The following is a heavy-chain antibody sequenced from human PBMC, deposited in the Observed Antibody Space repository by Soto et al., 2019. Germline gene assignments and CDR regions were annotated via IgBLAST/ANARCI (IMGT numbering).Heavy chain of an antibody. J-gene: IGHJ4*02. V-gene: IGHV4-34*01. CDR1: GGSSSGYY. CDR3: ARGRRHNYYGSGSYNYYYFDY. CDR2: INHSGST. D-gene: IGHD3-10*01. Sequence: SETLSLTCAVYGGSSSGYYWSWIRQPPGKGLEWIGEINHSGSTNYNPSLKSRVTISVDTSKNQFSLKLSSVTAADTAVYYCARGRRHNYYGSGSYNYYYFDYWGQGTLVTVSS.